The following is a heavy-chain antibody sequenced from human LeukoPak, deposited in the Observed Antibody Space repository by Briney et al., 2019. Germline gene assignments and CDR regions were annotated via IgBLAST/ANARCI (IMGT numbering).Heavy chain of an antibody. J-gene: IGHJ3*02. CDR1: GSTFSSYE. CDR2: ISSSGSTI. CDR3: ARGGGIDPWAFDI. Sequence: QAGGSLRLSCAASGSTFSSYEMNWVRQAPGKGLEWVSYISSSGSTIYYADSVKGRFTISRDNAKNSLYLQMNSLRAEDTAVYYCARGGGIDPWAFDIWGQGTMVAVSS. D-gene: IGHD1-26*01. V-gene: IGHV3-48*03.